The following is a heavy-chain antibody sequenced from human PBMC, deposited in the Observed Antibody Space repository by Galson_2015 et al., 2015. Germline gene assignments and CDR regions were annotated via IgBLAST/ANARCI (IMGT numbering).Heavy chain of an antibody. CDR3: ARRYCSGGSCYPGRFDP. D-gene: IGHD2-15*01. CDR2: IDPSDSYT. V-gene: IGHV5-10-1*01. J-gene: IGHJ5*02. Sequence: QSGAEVTKPGESLRNSCTGSGYSFTSYWISWVRQMPGKGLEWMGRIDPSDSYTNYSPSFQGHVTISADKSISTAYLQWSSLKASDTAMYYCARRYCSGGSCYPGRFDPWGQGTLVTVSS. CDR1: GYSFTSYW.